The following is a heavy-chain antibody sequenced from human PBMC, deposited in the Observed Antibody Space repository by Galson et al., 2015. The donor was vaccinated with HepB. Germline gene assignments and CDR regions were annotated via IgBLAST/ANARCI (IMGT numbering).Heavy chain of an antibody. CDR2: ISSSSSYK. CDR1: GFTFSDYY. Sequence: SLRLSCAASGFTFSDYYMSWIRQAPGKGLEWVSYISSSSSYKNYADSVKGRFTISRDNAKNSLYLQMNSLRAEDTAGYYCARDREWDYGGPRFDPWGQGTLVTVSS. D-gene: IGHD4-23*01. V-gene: IGHV3-11*06. CDR3: ARDREWDYGGPRFDP. J-gene: IGHJ5*02.